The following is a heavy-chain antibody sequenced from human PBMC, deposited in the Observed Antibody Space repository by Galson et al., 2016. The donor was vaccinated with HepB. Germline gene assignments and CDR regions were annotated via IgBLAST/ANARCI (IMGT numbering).Heavy chain of an antibody. CDR2: IYYGGSS. CDR1: GGSISGSGQH. CDR3: AKDHTPKWGSFPAFDV. V-gene: IGHV4-39*07. Sequence: ETLSLTCSVSGGSISGSGQHWGWIRQPPGKGLEWIGTIYYGGSSYYNPSLKSRVTMSVDTSKDRFSLNLNSVTAADTAVYYCAKDHTPKWGSFPAFDVWGRGTMVTASS. J-gene: IGHJ3*01. D-gene: IGHD7-27*01.